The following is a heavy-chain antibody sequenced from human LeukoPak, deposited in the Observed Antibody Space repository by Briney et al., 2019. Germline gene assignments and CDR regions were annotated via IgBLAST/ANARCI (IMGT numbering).Heavy chain of an antibody. CDR1: GFIVSSDY. J-gene: IGHJ5*02. CDR2: IYSVGNT. Sequence: GGSLRLSCAVSGFIVSSDYMSWVRQAPGKGLEWVSFIYSVGNTYYADSVNGRFTISRDTSKNTLYLQMNSLRAEDTAIYYCVRHDWFDPWGQGTLVTVSS. V-gene: IGHV3-53*01. CDR3: VRHDWFDP.